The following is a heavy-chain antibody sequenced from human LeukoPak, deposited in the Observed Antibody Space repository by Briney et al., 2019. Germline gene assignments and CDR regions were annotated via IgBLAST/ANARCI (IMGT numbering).Heavy chain of an antibody. V-gene: IGHV3-23*01. D-gene: IGHD5-12*01. CDR3: AKASGSGYPMHYYYAMDV. CDR1: GFAVGSNY. CDR2: ISGSSGGT. Sequence: GGSLRLSCVASGFAVGSNYMSWVRQAPGKGLEWVSAISGSSGGTYYADSVKGRFTISRDNSKNTLYLQMNSLGAEDTAVYYCAKASGSGYPMHYYYAMDVWGQGTTVTVSS. J-gene: IGHJ6*02.